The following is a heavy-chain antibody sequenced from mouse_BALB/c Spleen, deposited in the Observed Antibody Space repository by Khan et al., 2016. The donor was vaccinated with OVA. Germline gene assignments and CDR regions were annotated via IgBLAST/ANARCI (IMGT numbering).Heavy chain of an antibody. V-gene: IGHV1-76*01. CDR3: AREEALYYFDY. CDR1: GYIFTSYW. J-gene: IGHJ2*01. CDR2: IYPGTDNT. Sequence: VQLQQSGAELVRPGTSVKLSCKPSGYIFTSYWIHWVKQRSGQGLEWIARIYPGTDNTYYNEKFKDKATLTADKSSSTAYLQLSSLKSEDSAVFFCAREEALYYFDYWGQGTTLTVSS. D-gene: IGHD3-2*02.